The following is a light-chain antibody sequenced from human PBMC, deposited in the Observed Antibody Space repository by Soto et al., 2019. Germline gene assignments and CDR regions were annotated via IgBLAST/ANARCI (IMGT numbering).Light chain of an antibody. CDR1: SSDVGSYNL. Sequence: QSALTQPASVSGSPGQSITISCTVTSSDVGSYNLVSWYQQHPGKAPKLMIYEGSKRPSGVSNRFSGSKSGNTASLTISGLQAEDEADYYCCSYAGSSTFVFGGGTKVTVL. J-gene: IGLJ2*01. V-gene: IGLV2-23*03. CDR2: EGS. CDR3: CSYAGSSTFV.